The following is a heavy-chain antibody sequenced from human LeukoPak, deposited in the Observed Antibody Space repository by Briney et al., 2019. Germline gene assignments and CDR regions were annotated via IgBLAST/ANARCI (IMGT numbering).Heavy chain of an antibody. V-gene: IGHV1-46*01. CDR1: GYTFTSYY. CDR2: INPSGGST. Sequence: ASVKVSFKASGYTFTSYYMHWVRQAPGQGLEWMGIINPSGGSTSYAQKFQGRVTMTRYTSTSTVYMELGSLRSEDTAVYYCARFDYGGNYPFDYWGQGTLVTVSS. D-gene: IGHD4/OR15-4a*01. CDR3: ARFDYGGNYPFDY. J-gene: IGHJ4*02.